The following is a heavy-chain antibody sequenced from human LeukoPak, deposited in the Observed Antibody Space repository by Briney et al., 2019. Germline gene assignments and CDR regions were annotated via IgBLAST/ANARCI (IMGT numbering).Heavy chain of an antibody. CDR3: ARDRGSYGFDY. CDR1: GGSFSGYY. J-gene: IGHJ4*02. Sequence: PSETLSLTCAVYGGSFSGYYWSWIRQPPGKGLEWIGNIYYSGSTYYSPSLKSRVTISLDTSKNQFSLNLRSVTAADTAVYYCARDRGSYGFDYWGQGTLVTVSS. CDR2: IYYSGST. V-gene: IGHV4-34*11. D-gene: IGHD1-26*01.